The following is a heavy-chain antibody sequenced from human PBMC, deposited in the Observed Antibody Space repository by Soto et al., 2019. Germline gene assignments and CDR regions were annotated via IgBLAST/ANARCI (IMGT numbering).Heavy chain of an antibody. CDR1: GFTFSSSG. V-gene: IGHV1-58*02. D-gene: IGHD1-1*01. J-gene: IGHJ5*02. CDR2: IVVGSGNT. Sequence: QIQLVQFGPEVKKPGTPVKVSCKASGFTFSSSGIHWVRQARGQRLEWIGWIVVGSGNTNYAQKSQERVTIXXEXSXTAAYMELTRLRSEDPAVYYCAPDLARTDPYHWFEPWGQGTLVTVSS. CDR3: APDLARTDPYHWFEP.